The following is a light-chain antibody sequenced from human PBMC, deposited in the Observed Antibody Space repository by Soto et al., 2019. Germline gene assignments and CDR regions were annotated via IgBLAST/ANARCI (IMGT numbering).Light chain of an antibody. Sequence: QSALTQPASVSGSPGQSITISCAGTSSDIGAYKYVSWYQQHPGKAPTLVIYDVSNRPSGVSNRFSGSKSGNTASLTISGLQPEDEAVYYCSSFRSLSNTTFTVVFGGGTKLTVL. V-gene: IGLV2-14*01. CDR3: SSFRSLSNTTFTVV. CDR2: DVS. CDR1: SSDIGAYKY. J-gene: IGLJ2*01.